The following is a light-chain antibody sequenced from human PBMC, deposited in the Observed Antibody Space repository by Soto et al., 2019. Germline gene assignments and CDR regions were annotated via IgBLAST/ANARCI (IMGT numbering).Light chain of an antibody. CDR3: QQYGSSSWT. Sequence: EIVLTQSPATLSLSPGERATLSCRASQSVSSYLAWYQQKPGQAPRLLIYDASYRANGIPDRFSGSGSGTDFTLTISRLEPEDFVVYYCQQYGSSSWTFGQGTKVDIK. J-gene: IGKJ1*01. CDR1: QSVSSY. V-gene: IGKV3-20*01. CDR2: DAS.